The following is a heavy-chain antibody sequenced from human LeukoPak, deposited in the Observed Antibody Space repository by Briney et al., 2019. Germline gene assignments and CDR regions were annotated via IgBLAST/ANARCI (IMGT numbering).Heavy chain of an antibody. V-gene: IGHV4-59*01. J-gene: IGHJ3*02. Sequence: SETLSLTCTVSGGSLSGFYWSWIRQPPGKGLEWIGYVYYSGSTTYNPSLKSRVTISVDTSKNQFSLRLGSVTAADTAVYYCARVAFDAFDIWGQGTMVTVSS. CDR3: ARVAFDAFDI. CDR2: VYYSGST. D-gene: IGHD3-3*02. CDR1: GGSLSGFY.